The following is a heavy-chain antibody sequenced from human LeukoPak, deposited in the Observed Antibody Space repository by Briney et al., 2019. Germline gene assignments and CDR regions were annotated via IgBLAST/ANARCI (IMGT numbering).Heavy chain of an antibody. CDR3: AKVRYYDYVWGSYRPPLAFDI. CDR1: GFTFSSYS. CDR2: ISSSSSYI. V-gene: IGHV3-21*04. J-gene: IGHJ3*02. Sequence: GGSLRLSCAASGFTFSSYSMNWVRQAPGKGLEWVSSISSSSSYIYYADSVKGRFTISRDNAKNSLYLQMNSLRAEDTAVYYCAKVRYYDYVWGSYRPPLAFDIWGQGTVVTVSS. D-gene: IGHD3-16*02.